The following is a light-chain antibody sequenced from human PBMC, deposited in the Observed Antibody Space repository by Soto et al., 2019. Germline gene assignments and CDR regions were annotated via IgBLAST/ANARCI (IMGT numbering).Light chain of an antibody. J-gene: IGKJ2*01. CDR1: QSVSNSY. CDR2: GAS. Sequence: EIVLTQSPGTLSLSPGERATLSCRASQSVSNSYLAWYQQKPGQAPRLLIYGASSRATGIPDRFSGSGSGTDFTLTISRLEPEDFAVYYCQQYGSSPWYTFGQGTKLEIK. CDR3: QQYGSSPWYT. V-gene: IGKV3-20*01.